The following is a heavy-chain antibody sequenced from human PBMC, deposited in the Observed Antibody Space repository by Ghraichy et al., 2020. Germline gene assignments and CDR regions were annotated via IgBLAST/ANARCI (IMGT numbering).Heavy chain of an antibody. CDR1: GGSISSYY. Sequence: SQTLSLTCTVSGGSISSYYWTWIRQPPGKGLGWIGYIYYSGSTNYNPSLKSRVTISVDTSRNQFSLKLSSVTAADTAVYYCAREIDAGGGWYTDYWGQGTLVTVSS. CDR2: IYYSGST. J-gene: IGHJ4*02. D-gene: IGHD6-19*01. V-gene: IGHV4-59*01. CDR3: AREIDAGGGWYTDY.